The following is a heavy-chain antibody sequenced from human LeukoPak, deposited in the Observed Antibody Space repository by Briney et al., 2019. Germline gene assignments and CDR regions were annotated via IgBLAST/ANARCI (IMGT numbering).Heavy chain of an antibody. CDR2: IWYDGGNK. CDR1: GFTFSSYG. CDR3: AREGPRGNSQFDY. V-gene: IGHV3-33*01. D-gene: IGHD4-23*01. J-gene: IGHJ4*02. Sequence: GGSLRLSCVASGFTFSSYGMHWVRQVPGKGLEWVALIWYDGGNKYYSDSVKGRFTISRDNSKNTLYLQMNSLRAEDTAVYYCAREGPRGNSQFDYWGQGTLVTVSS.